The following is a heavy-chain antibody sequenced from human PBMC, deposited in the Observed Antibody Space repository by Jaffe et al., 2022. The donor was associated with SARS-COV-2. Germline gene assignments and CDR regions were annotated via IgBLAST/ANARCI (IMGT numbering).Heavy chain of an antibody. CDR2: ISTSGGKT. D-gene: IGHD2-21*02. CDR1: GFTFGNYA. V-gene: IGHV3-23*04. Sequence: EVQLVESGGGLVQPGGSLRLSCVASGFTFGNYAMSWVRQAPGKGLEWVSGISTSGGKTNYSGSTRGRFTISRDNSKNTLFLQMNSLRAEDTAIFYCAKHTFPYRGDLIPYYMDVWGKGTTVTVSS. J-gene: IGHJ6*03. CDR3: AKHTFPYRGDLIPYYMDV.